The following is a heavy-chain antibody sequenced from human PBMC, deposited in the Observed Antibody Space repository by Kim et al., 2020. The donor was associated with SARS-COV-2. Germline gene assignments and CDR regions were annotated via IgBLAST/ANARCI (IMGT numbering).Heavy chain of an antibody. D-gene: IGHD6-19*01. J-gene: IGHJ4*02. Sequence: KGRFTISRDNSKNTLYLQMNSLRAEDTAVYYCAKDRKWMGSGGGNYFDYWGQGTLVTVSS. V-gene: IGHV3-23*01. CDR3: AKDRKWMGSGGGNYFDY.